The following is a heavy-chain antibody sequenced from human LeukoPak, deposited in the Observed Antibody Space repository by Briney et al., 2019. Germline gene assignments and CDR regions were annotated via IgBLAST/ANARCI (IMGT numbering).Heavy chain of an antibody. J-gene: IGHJ4*02. V-gene: IGHV3-74*01. CDR3: ARPRIAVAIFDY. CDR2: INSDGSST. Sequence: TGGSLRPSCAASGFTFSSYWMDSVRQAPGKGLVWVSRINSDGSSTSYADSVKGRFTISRDNAKNTLYLQMNSLRAEDTAVYYCARPRIAVAIFDYWGQGTLVTVSS. D-gene: IGHD6-19*01. CDR1: GFTFSSYW.